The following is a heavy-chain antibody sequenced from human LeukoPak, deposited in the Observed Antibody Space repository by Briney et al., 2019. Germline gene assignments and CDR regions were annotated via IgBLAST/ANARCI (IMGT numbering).Heavy chain of an antibody. CDR2: TIPIFGTA. V-gene: IGHV1-69*05. CDR3: ARARRYFEDYYYYYMDV. CDR1: GGTFSSYA. J-gene: IGHJ6*03. D-gene: IGHD3-9*01. Sequence: SVKVSCKASGGTFSSYAISWVRQAPGQGLEWMGGTIPIFGTANYAQKFQGRVTITTDESTSTAYMELSSLRSEDTAVYYCARARRYFEDYYYYYMDVWGKGTTVTVSS.